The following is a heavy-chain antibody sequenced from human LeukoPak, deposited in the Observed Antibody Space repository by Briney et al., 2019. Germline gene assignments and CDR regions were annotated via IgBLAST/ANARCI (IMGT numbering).Heavy chain of an antibody. CDR2: ISSSGSTI. J-gene: IGHJ6*02. V-gene: IGHV3-48*04. Sequence: GGSLRLSYVASGFTFSTDRMNWVPQAPGKGLEWVSYISSSGSTIYYADSVKGRFTISRDNAKNSLYLQMNSLRAEDTAVYYCARVVVVPAATYYYYYGMDVWGQGTTVTVSS. CDR1: GFTFSTDR. D-gene: IGHD2-2*01. CDR3: ARVVVVPAATYYYYYGMDV.